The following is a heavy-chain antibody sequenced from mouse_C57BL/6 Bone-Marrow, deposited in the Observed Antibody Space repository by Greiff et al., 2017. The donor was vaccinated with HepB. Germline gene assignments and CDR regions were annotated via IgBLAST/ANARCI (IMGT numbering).Heavy chain of an antibody. CDR1: GFTFTDYY. D-gene: IGHD4-1*01. CDR3: ARTWVSFDY. J-gene: IGHJ2*01. V-gene: IGHV7-3*01. CDR2: IRNKANGYTT. Sequence: EVMLVESGGGLVQPGGSLSFSCAASGFTFTDYYMSWVRQPPGKALEWLGFIRNKANGYTTEYSASVKGQFTISRDNSQSILYLQMNALRAEDSAAYYCARTWVSFDYWDQGTTLTVTS.